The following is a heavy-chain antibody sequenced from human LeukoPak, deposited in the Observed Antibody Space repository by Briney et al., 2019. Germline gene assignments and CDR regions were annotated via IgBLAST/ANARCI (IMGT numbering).Heavy chain of an antibody. V-gene: IGHV3-7*01. CDR3: ARYGGSYYFDN. J-gene: IGHJ4*02. Sequence: GGSLRLSCAASGFTFSNYWMSWVRQAPGKGLEWVANIKQDGSERYYVDSVKGRFTISRDNAKNSLYWQMNSLRAEDTAVFYCARYGGSYYFDNWGQGTLVTVSS. CDR1: GFTFSNYW. CDR2: IKQDGSER. D-gene: IGHD1-26*01.